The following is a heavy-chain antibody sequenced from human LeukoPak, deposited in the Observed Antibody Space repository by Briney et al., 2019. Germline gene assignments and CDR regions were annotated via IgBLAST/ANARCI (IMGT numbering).Heavy chain of an antibody. D-gene: IGHD6-19*01. CDR2: IYGGDIT. J-gene: IGHJ3*02. CDR3: ASTVSAVTVADPRDPFDI. Sequence: GGSLRLSCAASGFTFSSYSMSWVRQAPGKGLEWVSVIYGGDITYYADSVKGRFTISRDNSKNTLYLQMDSLRADDTAVYYCASTVSAVTVADPRDPFDIWGRGTVVTVSS. V-gene: IGHV3-53*01. CDR1: GFTFSSYS.